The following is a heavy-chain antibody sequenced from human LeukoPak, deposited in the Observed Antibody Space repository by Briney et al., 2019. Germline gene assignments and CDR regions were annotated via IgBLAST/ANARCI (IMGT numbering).Heavy chain of an antibody. Sequence: PSETLSLTCAVYGGSFSGYYWSWLRQPPGQGLEWIGEINHSGSTNYNPFLKSRVTITVATAKNQFSLRRSPVTAADPAVYYSGRGRACHDSTVYWCWGQGTLVTVSS. CDR3: GRGRACHDSTVYWC. CDR1: GGSFSGYY. V-gene: IGHV4-34*01. D-gene: IGHD3-22*01. J-gene: IGHJ4*02. CDR2: INHSGST.